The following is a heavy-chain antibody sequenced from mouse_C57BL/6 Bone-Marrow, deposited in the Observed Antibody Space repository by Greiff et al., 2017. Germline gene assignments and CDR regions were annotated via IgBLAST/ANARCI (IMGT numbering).Heavy chain of an antibody. CDR2: ISSGGRYT. J-gene: IGHJ3*01. CDR3: ARHETYYSNYGSY. CDR1: GFTFSSYG. D-gene: IGHD2-5*01. Sequence: EVQRVESGGDLVKPGGSLKLSCAASGFTFSSYGMSWVRPTPDKRLEWVATISSGGRYTYAPDSVKGRFTISRDNAKNTLYLQMSSLKSEDTAMYYCARHETYYSNYGSYWGPGTLVTVSA. V-gene: IGHV5-6*01.